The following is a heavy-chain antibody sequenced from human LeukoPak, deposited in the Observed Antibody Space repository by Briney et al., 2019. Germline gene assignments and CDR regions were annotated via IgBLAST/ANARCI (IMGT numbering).Heavy chain of an antibody. J-gene: IGHJ5*02. Sequence: ASETLSLTCTVSGGSIRSSYYYWGWIRQPPGKGLEWIGSIYDSGSTYYNPSLKSRVTISVDTSKNQFSLKLNSVTAADTAVYYCARSLVDIVVVPAAPDGWFDPWGQGTLVTVSS. V-gene: IGHV4-39*01. CDR1: GGSIRSSYYY. CDR2: IYDSGST. CDR3: ARSLVDIVVVPAAPDGWFDP. D-gene: IGHD2-2*03.